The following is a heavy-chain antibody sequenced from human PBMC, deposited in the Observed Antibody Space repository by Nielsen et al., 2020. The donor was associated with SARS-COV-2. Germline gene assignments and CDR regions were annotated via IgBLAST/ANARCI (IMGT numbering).Heavy chain of an antibody. CDR2: IGTAGDT. J-gene: IGHJ2*01. V-gene: IGHV3-13*01. CDR3: ARWATVVTLGYFDL. Sequence: GESLKISCAASGFTFSSYDMHWVRQATGKGLEWVSAIGTAGDTYYPGSVKGRFTISRENAKNSLYLQMNSLRAGDTAVYYCARWATVVTLGYFDLWGRGTLVTVSS. D-gene: IGHD4-23*01. CDR1: GFTFSSYD.